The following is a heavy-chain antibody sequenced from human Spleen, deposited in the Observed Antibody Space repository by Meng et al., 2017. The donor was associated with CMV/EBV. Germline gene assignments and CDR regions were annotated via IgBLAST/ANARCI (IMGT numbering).Heavy chain of an antibody. V-gene: IGHV4-4*07. CDR2: IYTSGST. CDR1: VGSISSYY. D-gene: IGHD2-15*01. Sequence: QVQLQESGPGLVKPSEXLSLTCTVSVGSISSYYWSWIRQPAGKGLEWIGRIYTSGSTNYNPSLKSRVTMSVDTSKNQFSLKLSSVTAADTAVYYCARGYPVVAATAWFDPWGQGTLVTVSS. CDR3: ARGYPVVAATAWFDP. J-gene: IGHJ5*02.